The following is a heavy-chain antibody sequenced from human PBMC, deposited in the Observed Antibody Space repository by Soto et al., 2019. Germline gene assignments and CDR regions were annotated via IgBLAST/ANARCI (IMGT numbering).Heavy chain of an antibody. CDR1: GGAISGYY. Sequence: QVQLQESGPGLVKPSETLSLTCTVSGGAISGYYWTWIRQSAGKGLEWIGRIYSSGGTKYNPSLPSRVTISLDTSKNQFSLRLTSVTAADTAVYYCARGQRFSDSFDPWGQGTLVTVSS. J-gene: IGHJ5*02. CDR3: ARGQRFSDSFDP. V-gene: IGHV4-4*07. D-gene: IGHD3-3*01. CDR2: IYSSGGT.